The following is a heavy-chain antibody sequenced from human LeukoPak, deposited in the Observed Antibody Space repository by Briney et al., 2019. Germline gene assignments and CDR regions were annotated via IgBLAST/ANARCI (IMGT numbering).Heavy chain of an antibody. Sequence: GGSLRLSCAASVFIFNSYRISWVRHAPWKGLEWVDTIKQDGSEKYYVDSVKGRFTISRDNSKNTLFLQMNSLRGEDTAVYYCASHLPCCGRDSCSFFDSWGQGTLVTVSS. CDR1: VFIFNSYR. CDR2: IKQDGSEK. J-gene: IGHJ4*02. D-gene: IGHD2-21*01. CDR3: ASHLPCCGRDSCSFFDS. V-gene: IGHV3-7*03.